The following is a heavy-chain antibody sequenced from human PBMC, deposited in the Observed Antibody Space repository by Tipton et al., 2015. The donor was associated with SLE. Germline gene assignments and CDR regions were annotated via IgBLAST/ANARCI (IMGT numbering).Heavy chain of an antibody. D-gene: IGHD6-13*01. CDR1: GGSISSSSYY. CDR2: IYYSGST. CDR3: AREWQQLWYFDL. J-gene: IGHJ2*01. V-gene: IGHV4-39*07. Sequence: LRLSCTVSGGSISSSSYYWGWIRQPPGKGLEWIGSIYYSGSTYYNPSLKSRVTISVDTSKNQFSLKLNSVTAADTAVYYCAREWQQLWYFDLWGRGTLFTVSS.